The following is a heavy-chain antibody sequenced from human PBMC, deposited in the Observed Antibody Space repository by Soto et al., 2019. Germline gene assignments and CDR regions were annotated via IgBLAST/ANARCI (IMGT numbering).Heavy chain of an antibody. Sequence: QVQLVQSGAEVKKPGSSVKVSCKASGGTFSTSAISWVRQAPGQGLEWVGGIMPVFPTPDYAQNFQGRVTITADESTTTAYLELTSLRADDTAVYYCAGNGGNSVWGQGTLVTVSS. J-gene: IGHJ4*02. CDR2: IMPVFPTP. CDR3: AGNGGNSV. D-gene: IGHD2-21*02. V-gene: IGHV1-69*12. CDR1: GGTFSTSA.